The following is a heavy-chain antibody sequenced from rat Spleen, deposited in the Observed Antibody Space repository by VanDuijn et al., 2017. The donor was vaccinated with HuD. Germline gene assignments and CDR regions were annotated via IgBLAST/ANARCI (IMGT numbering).Heavy chain of an antibody. V-gene: IGHV2-1*01. CDR3: TRGLGDF. D-gene: IGHD5-1*01. CDR2: IWGGGST. J-gene: IGHJ2*01. CDR1: GFSLTSYS. Sequence: QVQLKESGPGLVQPSQTLSLTCTVSGFSLTSYSVHWVRQPPGKGLEWVGGIWGGGSTGYNSGLKSRLSITRDISRSKVFLKVDSVQADDTAIYFCTRGLGDFWGQGVMVTVSS.